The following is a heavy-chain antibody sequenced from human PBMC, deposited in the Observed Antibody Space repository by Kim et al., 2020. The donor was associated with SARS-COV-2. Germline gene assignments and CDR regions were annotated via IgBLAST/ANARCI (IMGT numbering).Heavy chain of an antibody. D-gene: IGHD6-6*01. V-gene: IGHV1-18*01. J-gene: IGHJ6*02. CDR3: ARDFELFSSSGAHYYYYYGMDV. CDR1: GYTFTSYG. CDR2: ISAYNGNT. Sequence: ASVKVSCKASGYTFTSYGISWVRQAPGQGLEWMGWISAYNGNTNYAQKLQGRVTMTTDTSTSTAYMELRSLRSDDTAVYYCARDFELFSSSGAHYYYYYGMDVWGQGTTVTVSS.